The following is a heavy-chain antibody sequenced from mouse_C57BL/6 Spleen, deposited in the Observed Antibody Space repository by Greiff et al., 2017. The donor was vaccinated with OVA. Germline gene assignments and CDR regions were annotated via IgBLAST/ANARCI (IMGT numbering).Heavy chain of an antibody. CDR1: GFNIKDDY. V-gene: IGHV14-4*01. D-gene: IGHD3-3*01. J-gene: IGHJ4*01. CDR2: IDPENGDT. Sequence: EVQLQQSGAELVRPGASVKLSCTASGFNIKDDYMHWVKQRPEQGLEWIGWIDPENGDTEYASKFQGKATITADTTSNTAYLQLSSLTSEDTAVYYCTTGGHRAYAMDYWGQGTSVTVSS. CDR3: TTGGHRAYAMDY.